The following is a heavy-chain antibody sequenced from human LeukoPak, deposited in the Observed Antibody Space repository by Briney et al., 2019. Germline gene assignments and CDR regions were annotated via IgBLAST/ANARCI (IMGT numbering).Heavy chain of an antibody. J-gene: IGHJ5*02. CDR2: ISAYNGNT. CDR3: ARKVASGRWFDP. V-gene: IGHV1-18*01. Sequence: AAVKVSCKASGYTFTSYGISCVRQAPGQGLEWMGWISAYNGNTNYAQKLQGRVTMTTDTSTSTAYMELRSLRSDDTAVYYCARKVASGRWFDPWGQGTLVTVSS. CDR1: GYTFTSYG. D-gene: IGHD1-26*01.